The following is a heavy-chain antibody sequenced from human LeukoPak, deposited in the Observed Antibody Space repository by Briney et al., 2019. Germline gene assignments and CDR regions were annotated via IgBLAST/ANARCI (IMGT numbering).Heavy chain of an antibody. V-gene: IGHV1-2*06. J-gene: IGHJ4*02. CDR2: INPNSGGA. D-gene: IGHD3-22*01. CDR1: GYTFIGYY. Sequence: GASVEVSCKASGYTFIGYYMHWVRQVPGQGLEWMGRINPNSGGANYAQKFQGRVTMTRDTSISTAYMELSRLRSDDTAVYYCARGMNYDSSGYCLFDYWGQGTLVTVSS. CDR3: ARGMNYDSSGYCLFDY.